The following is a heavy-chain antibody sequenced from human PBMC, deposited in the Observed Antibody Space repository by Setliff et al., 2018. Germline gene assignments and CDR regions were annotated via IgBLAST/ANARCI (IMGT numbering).Heavy chain of an antibody. D-gene: IGHD3-22*01. CDR3: ARDYYYYDSSGYYYANWYFDL. CDR1: GYTFTSYD. CDR2: MNPNSGNT. Sequence: ASVKVSCKASGYTFTSYDINWVRQATGQGLERMGWMNPNSGNTGYAQKFQGRVTITRNTSISTAYMELSRLRSDDTAVYYCARDYYYYDSSGYYYANWYFDLWGRGTLVTVSS. V-gene: IGHV1-8*03. J-gene: IGHJ2*01.